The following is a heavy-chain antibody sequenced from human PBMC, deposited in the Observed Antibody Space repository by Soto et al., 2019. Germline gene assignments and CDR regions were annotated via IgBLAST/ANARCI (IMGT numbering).Heavy chain of an antibody. Sequence: GGSLRLFGPASGFNFSSYAMSWVRQAPGNGLEWVSAITESRTTTAYADYVKGRFTISRDNSKSTLYLQMHSLRIGDTALYYCAKDAGSVCSGGSCSFQAPDHWGQGTRITVSS. J-gene: IGHJ4*02. V-gene: IGHV3-23*01. CDR1: GFNFSSYA. CDR2: ITESRTTT. CDR3: AKDAGSVCSGGSCSFQAPDH. D-gene: IGHD2-15*01.